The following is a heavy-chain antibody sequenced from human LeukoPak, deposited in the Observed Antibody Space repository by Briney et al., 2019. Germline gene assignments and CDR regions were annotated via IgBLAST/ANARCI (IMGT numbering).Heavy chain of an antibody. CDR3: ARERYCSGGSCYSGALDT. Sequence: ASVKVSCTASGYTFTSYGISWVRQAPGQGLEWMGWISAHNGNTDYAQKFQGRVTMTTDTSTSTAYMELRSLRSDDRAVYYCARERYCSGGSCYSGALDTWGQGTMVTVSS. D-gene: IGHD2-15*01. V-gene: IGHV1-18*01. J-gene: IGHJ3*02. CDR1: GYTFTSYG. CDR2: ISAHNGNT.